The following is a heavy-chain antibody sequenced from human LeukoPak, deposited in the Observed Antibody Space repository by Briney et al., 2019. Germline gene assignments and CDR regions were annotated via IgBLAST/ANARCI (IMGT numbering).Heavy chain of an antibody. CDR2: INPNSGGT. V-gene: IGHV1-2*02. Sequence: ASVKVSCKASGYTFTGYYMHWVRQAPGQGLEWMGWINPNSGGTNYAQKFQGRVTMTRDTSISTAYMELSRLRSDDTAVYYCARERDIVVVVAAILGYWGQGTLVTVSP. CDR1: GYTFTGYY. J-gene: IGHJ4*02. D-gene: IGHD2-15*01. CDR3: ARERDIVVVVAAILGY.